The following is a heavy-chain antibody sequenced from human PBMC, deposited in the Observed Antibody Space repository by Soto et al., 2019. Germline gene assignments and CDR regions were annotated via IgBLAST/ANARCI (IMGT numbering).Heavy chain of an antibody. CDR1: GFTFSSYG. CDR3: ARDKGDDYSNKPAISGVYYYYYGMDV. Sequence: QVQLVESGGGVVQPGRSLRLSCAASGFTFSSYGMHWVRQAPGKGLEWVAVIWYDGSNKYYADSVKGRFTISRDNSKNTLYLQMNSLRAEDTAVYYCARDKGDDYSNKPAISGVYYYYYGMDVWGQGTTVTVSS. V-gene: IGHV3-33*01. CDR2: IWYDGSNK. D-gene: IGHD4-4*01. J-gene: IGHJ6*02.